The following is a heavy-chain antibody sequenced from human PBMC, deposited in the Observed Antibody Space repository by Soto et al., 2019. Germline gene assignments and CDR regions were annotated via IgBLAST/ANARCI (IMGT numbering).Heavy chain of an antibody. Sequence: QVQLVQSGAEVKKPGSSVKVSCKASGGTFSSYAISWVRQAPGQGLEWMGGIIPIFGTANYAQKFQGRVTITADESNSTAYMELSSLRSEDTAVYYCARESGYCSGGSCYSTYYFDYWGQGTLVTVSS. CDR1: GGTFSSYA. CDR3: ARESGYCSGGSCYSTYYFDY. D-gene: IGHD2-15*01. V-gene: IGHV1-69*12. J-gene: IGHJ4*02. CDR2: IIPIFGTA.